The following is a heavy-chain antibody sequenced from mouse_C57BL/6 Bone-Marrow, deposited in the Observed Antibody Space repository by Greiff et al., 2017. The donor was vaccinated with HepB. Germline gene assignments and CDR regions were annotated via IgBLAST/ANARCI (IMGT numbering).Heavy chain of an antibody. V-gene: IGHV1-66*01. Sequence: VQLVESGPELVKPGASVKISCKASGYSFTSYYIHWVKQRPGQGLEWIGWIYPGSGNTKYNEKFKGKATLTADTSSSTAYMQLSSLTSEDSAVYYCARRDGYYGGDWFAYWGQGTLVTVSA. D-gene: IGHD2-3*01. CDR2: IYPGSGNT. CDR1: GYSFTSYY. CDR3: ARRDGYYGGDWFAY. J-gene: IGHJ3*01.